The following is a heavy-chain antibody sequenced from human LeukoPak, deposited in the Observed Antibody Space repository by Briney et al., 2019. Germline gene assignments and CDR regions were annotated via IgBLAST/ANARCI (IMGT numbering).Heavy chain of an antibody. CDR2: IDPNSGGT. Sequence: ASVKVSCKASGYTFTGKFIHWVRQAPGQGLEWMGWIDPNSGGTDYAQKFRGRVTMTRDTSTSTAYMDPSSLISDDTAVYYCARDREGLAYFDYWGQGTLVTVSS. CDR3: ARDREGLAYFDY. CDR1: GYTFTGKF. V-gene: IGHV1-2*02. D-gene: IGHD3/OR15-3a*01. J-gene: IGHJ4*02.